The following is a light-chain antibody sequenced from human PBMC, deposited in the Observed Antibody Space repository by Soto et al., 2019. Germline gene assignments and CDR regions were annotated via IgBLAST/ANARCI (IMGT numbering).Light chain of an antibody. CDR1: QSVSSTY. V-gene: IGKV3-20*01. J-gene: IGKJ1*01. CDR3: QQYGSTPWT. Sequence: EIVLTQSPGTLSLSPGERSTLSCRASQSVSSTYLAWYQQKPGPAPRLLIYGASSRATGIPDRFSGSGSGTDFTLTISRLEPEAFPVYHGQQYGSTPWTFGQGTKVDI. CDR2: GAS.